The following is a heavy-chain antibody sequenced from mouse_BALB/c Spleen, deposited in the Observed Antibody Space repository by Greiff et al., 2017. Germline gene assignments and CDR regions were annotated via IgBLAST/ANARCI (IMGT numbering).Heavy chain of an antibody. D-gene: IGHD2-14*01. Sequence: QVQLQQSGAELVRPGTSVKVSCKASGYAFTNYLIEWVKQRPGQGLEWIGVINPGSGGTNYNEKFKGTATLTADKSSSTAYMQLSSLTSDDSAVYFCASSYYRYDEFAYWGQGTLVTVSA. V-gene: IGHV1-54*01. CDR3: ASSYYRYDEFAY. CDR2: INPGSGGT. CDR1: GYAFTNYL. J-gene: IGHJ3*01.